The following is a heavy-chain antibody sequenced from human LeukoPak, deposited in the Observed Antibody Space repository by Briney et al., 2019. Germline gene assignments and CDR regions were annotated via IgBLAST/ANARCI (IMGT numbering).Heavy chain of an antibody. Sequence: PGGSLRLSCAASGFTFSSYAMSWVRQAPGKGLVWVSRMNSDGSRTTYADSVKGRFTISRDNAKNTLYLQMNSLRTEDTAVYYCARPETQYSSGLDGFDIWGQGTMVTVSS. CDR1: GFTFSSYA. V-gene: IGHV3-74*01. CDR2: MNSDGSRT. D-gene: IGHD6-19*01. J-gene: IGHJ3*02. CDR3: ARPETQYSSGLDGFDI.